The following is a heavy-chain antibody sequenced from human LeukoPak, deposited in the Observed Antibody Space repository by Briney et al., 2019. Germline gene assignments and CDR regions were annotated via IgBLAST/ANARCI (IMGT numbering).Heavy chain of an antibody. V-gene: IGHV4-59*08. CDR1: GGSISSYY. CDR2: IYYSGST. Sequence: SETLSLTCTVSGGSISSYYWSWIRQPPGKGLEWIGYIYYSGSTNCNPPLKSRVTISVDTSKNQFSLKLSSVTAADTAVYYCARRGSYYGMDVWGQGTTVTVSS. J-gene: IGHJ6*02. D-gene: IGHD2-15*01. CDR3: ARRGSYYGMDV.